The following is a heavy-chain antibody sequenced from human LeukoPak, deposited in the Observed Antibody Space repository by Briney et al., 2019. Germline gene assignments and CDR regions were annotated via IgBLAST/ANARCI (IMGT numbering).Heavy chain of an antibody. D-gene: IGHD2-15*01. Sequence: SETLSLTCTVSGGTISSYYWSWIRQPPGKGLEWIGYIYYSGITKYNPSLKSRVTISVDTSKKQFSLQLSSVTAADTAVYYCAREGWEYCSGSCSLYDYWGQGTPVTVSS. V-gene: IGHV4-59*01. CDR3: AREGWEYCSGSCSLYDY. J-gene: IGHJ4*02. CDR1: GGTISSYY. CDR2: IYYSGIT.